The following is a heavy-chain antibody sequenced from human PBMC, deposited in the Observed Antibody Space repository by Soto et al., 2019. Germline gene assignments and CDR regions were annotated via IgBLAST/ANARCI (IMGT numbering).Heavy chain of an antibody. J-gene: IGHJ6*02. CDR2: ISTLNGNT. CDR3: ARRVKVCLPDYYGMAV. Sequence: QAQLVQSGAEVKKPGASVNVSCKASGYDYVTYSITWVRQRPGQGLEWMGWISTLNGNTNYAQNFQGRVTMTTDTSTRIVHLELRSLRSDDTAVDYCARRVKVCLPDYYGMAVWGQVTTVTVYS. CDR1: GYDYVTYS. D-gene: IGHD2-8*01. V-gene: IGHV1-18*01.